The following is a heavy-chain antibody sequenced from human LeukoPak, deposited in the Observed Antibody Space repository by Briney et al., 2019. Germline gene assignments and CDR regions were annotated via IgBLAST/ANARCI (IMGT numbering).Heavy chain of an antibody. Sequence: PGGSLRPSCAASGFTFSSYAMHWVRQAPGKGLEWVAVISYDGSNKYYADSVKGRFTISRDNSKNTLYLQMNSLRAEDTAVYYCASLNHATTRDYWGRGTLVTVSS. J-gene: IGHJ4*02. D-gene: IGHD1-26*01. CDR3: ASLNHATTRDY. CDR1: GFTFSSYA. V-gene: IGHV3-30*04. CDR2: ISYDGSNK.